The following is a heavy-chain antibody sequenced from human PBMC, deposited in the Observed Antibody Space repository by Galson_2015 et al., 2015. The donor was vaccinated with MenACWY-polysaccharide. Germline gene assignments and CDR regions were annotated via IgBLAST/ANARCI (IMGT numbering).Heavy chain of an antibody. D-gene: IGHD5-18*01. V-gene: IGHV1-46*01. J-gene: IGHJ6*02. CDR2: INPSGAGP. CDR3: AREVDTAMAPGISSYYGMDV. Sequence: SVKVSCKASGYTFTSYYMHWVRQAPGQGLEWMGIINPSGAGPSYAQKFQGRVTMTRDTSTDTVYMELSSLRSEDPAVYYCAREVDTAMAPGISSYYGMDVWGQGTTSAVSS. CDR1: GYTFTSYY.